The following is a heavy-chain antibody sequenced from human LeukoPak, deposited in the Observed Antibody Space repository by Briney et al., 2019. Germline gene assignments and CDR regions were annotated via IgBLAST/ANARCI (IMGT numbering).Heavy chain of an antibody. J-gene: IGHJ4*02. CDR3: ARAVDYRNYFDY. CDR2: IYHSGTT. Sequence: SQTLSLTCTVSGGSISSGGYYWSWIRQHPGKGLEWVGFIYHSGTTFYNPSLESRATISVDTSQNQFSLKLTSVTAADTAVYYCARAVDYRNYFDYWGQGTLVTVSS. V-gene: IGHV4-31*03. D-gene: IGHD4-11*01. CDR1: GGSISSGGYY.